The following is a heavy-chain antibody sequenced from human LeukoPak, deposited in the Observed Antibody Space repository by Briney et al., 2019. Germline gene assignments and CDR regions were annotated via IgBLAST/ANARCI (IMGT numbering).Heavy chain of an antibody. Sequence: SVKVSCKASGGTFSSCAISWVRQAPGQGLEWMGRIIPILGIANYAQKFQGRVTITADKSTSTAYMELSSLRSEDTAVYYCARGYCSGGSCYYYYYGMDVWGQGTTVTVSS. CDR1: GGTFSSCA. J-gene: IGHJ6*02. CDR3: ARGYCSGGSCYYYYYGMDV. D-gene: IGHD2-15*01. V-gene: IGHV1-69*04. CDR2: IIPILGIA.